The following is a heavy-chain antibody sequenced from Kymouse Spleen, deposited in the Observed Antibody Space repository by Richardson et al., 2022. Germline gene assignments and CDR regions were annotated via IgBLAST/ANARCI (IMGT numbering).Heavy chain of an antibody. V-gene: IGHV4-34*01. CDR1: GGSFSGYY. Sequence: QVQLQQWGAGLLKPSETLSLTCAVYGGSFSGYYWSWIRQPPGKGLEWIGEINHSGSTNYNPSLKSRVTISVDTSKNQFSLKLSSVTAADTAVYYCARGGGFIAARHVWFDYWGQGTLVTVSS. CDR3: ARGGGFIAARHVWFDY. CDR2: INHSGST. D-gene: IGHD6-6*01. J-gene: IGHJ4*02.